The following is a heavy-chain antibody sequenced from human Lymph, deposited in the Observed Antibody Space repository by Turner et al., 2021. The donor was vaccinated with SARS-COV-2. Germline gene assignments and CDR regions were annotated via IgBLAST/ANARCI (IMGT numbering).Heavy chain of an antibody. D-gene: IGHD3-3*01. CDR2: IKQDGSEK. CDR3: ARVGVRFEWSDGYHYYYAMDV. J-gene: IGHJ6*02. V-gene: IGHV3-7*03. CDR1: GFTFSIYW. Sequence: EVQLVESGGGLVQPGGSLRLSCAASGFTFSIYWMSWVRQAPGKGLEWVANIKQDGSEKYYVDSVKGRFTISRDNAKNSLYLQMNSLRADDTAVYFCARVGVRFEWSDGYHYYYAMDVWGQGTTVTVSS.